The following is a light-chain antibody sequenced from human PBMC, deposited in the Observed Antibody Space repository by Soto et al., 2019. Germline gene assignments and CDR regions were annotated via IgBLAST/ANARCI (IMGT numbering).Light chain of an antibody. Sequence: DIQMTQSPSTLCISIGDRVTITCRASQSISAWLAWYQQKPGKAPKLLIYKASSLESGVPSRFSGSGSGTEFTLTISSLQPDDFATYYCQQYNSDSRTFGQGTKVEIK. CDR1: QSISAW. CDR2: KAS. CDR3: QQYNSDSRT. V-gene: IGKV1-5*03. J-gene: IGKJ1*01.